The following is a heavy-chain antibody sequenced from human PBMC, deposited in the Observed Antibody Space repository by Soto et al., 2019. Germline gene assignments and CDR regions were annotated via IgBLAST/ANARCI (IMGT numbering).Heavy chain of an antibody. CDR1: GLTFSSYW. J-gene: IGHJ4*02. D-gene: IGHD1-26*01. CDR3: ARVGASIWY. Sequence: PGGCMRISCAASGLTFSSYWMHWVRQAPGKGLVWVSRVNSDGSITNYADAVKGRFTISRDNAKNTLYLQMDGLRAEDTAVYYCARVGASIWYWGQGTLVTVSS. CDR2: VNSDGSIT. V-gene: IGHV3-74*01.